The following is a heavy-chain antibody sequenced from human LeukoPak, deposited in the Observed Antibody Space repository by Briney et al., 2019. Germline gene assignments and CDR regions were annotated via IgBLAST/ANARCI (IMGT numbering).Heavy chain of an antibody. CDR3: AKAASPYYYYGMDV. CDR2: INGDGRST. Sequence: GGSLRLSCSASGFTFTTYTMYWVRQAPGKGLEYVSVINGDGRSTYYADSVKGRFTISRDNSKNTLYLQMNSLRAEDTAVYYCAKAASPYYYYGMDVWGQGTTVTVSS. V-gene: IGHV3-64*04. J-gene: IGHJ6*02. CDR1: GFTFTTYT.